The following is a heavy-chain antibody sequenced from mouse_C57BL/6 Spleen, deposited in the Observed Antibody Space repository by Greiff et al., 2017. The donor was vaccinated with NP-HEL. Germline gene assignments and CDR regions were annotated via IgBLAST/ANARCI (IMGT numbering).Heavy chain of an antibody. CDR3: ASPLTTPYFDY. D-gene: IGHD5-5*01. Sequence: VQLQQSGPELVKPGASVKISCKASGYAFSSSWMNWVKPRPGKGLEWIGRLYPGDGDTNYNGKFKGKATLTADKSSSTAYMQLSSLTSEDSAVYFCASPLTTPYFDYWGQGTTLTVSS. CDR2: LYPGDGDT. V-gene: IGHV1-82*01. CDR1: GYAFSSSW. J-gene: IGHJ2*01.